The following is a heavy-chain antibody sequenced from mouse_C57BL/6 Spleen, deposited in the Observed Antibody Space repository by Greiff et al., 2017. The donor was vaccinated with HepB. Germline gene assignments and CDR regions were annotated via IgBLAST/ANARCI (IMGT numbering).Heavy chain of an antibody. CDR1: GFTFSDYG. V-gene: IGHV5-17*01. D-gene: IGHD2-10*02. Sequence: EVQLVESGGGLVKPGGSLKLSCAASGFTFSDYGMHWVRQAPEKGLEWVAYISSGSSTIYYADTVKGRFTISRDNAKNTLFLQMTSLRSADTAMYYCARRGYESRRGYFDYWGQGTTLTVSS. CDR3: ARRGYESRRGYFDY. J-gene: IGHJ2*01. CDR2: ISSGSSTI.